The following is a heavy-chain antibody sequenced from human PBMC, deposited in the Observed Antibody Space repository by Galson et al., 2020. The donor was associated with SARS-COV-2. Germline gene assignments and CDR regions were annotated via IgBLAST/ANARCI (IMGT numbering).Heavy chain of an antibody. Sequence: SETLSLTCAVSGGSISSSNWWSWVRQPPGKGLEWIGEIYHSGSTNYNPSLKSRVTISVDTSKNQFSLKLSSVTAADTAVYYCARVGYSSSWDNYFDYWGQGTVVTVST. CDR2: IYHSGST. CDR1: GGSISSSNW. J-gene: IGHJ4*02. CDR3: ARVGYSSSWDNYFDY. V-gene: IGHV4-4*02. D-gene: IGHD6-13*01.